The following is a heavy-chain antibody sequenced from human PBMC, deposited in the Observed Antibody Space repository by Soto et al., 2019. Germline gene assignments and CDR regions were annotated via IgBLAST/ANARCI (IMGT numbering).Heavy chain of an antibody. CDR3: ARSRFRSSTSSYNWFVP. D-gene: IGHD2-2*01. Sequence: PSETLSLTCTVSGGSISSGGYYWSWIRQHPGKGLGWIGYIYYSGSTYYNPSLNSRVTISIDTSKNQFCLKLISVTAADTAVYYCARSRFRSSTSSYNWFVPWGQGALVTVSS. V-gene: IGHV4-31*03. CDR2: IYYSGST. J-gene: IGHJ5*02. CDR1: GGSISSGGYY.